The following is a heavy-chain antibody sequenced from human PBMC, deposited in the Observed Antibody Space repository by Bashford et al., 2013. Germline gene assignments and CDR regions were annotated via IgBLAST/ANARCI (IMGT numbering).Heavy chain of an antibody. D-gene: IGHD2-2*01. Sequence: GSLRLSCRASGFLFSRYTMNWVRQAPGKGLEWVSAIRAGDNYEFYADSVEGRFTISRDNAKNSLDLQMNSLRAEDTAVYYCARHCSSNNCYDYGMDVWGQGTTVTVSS. CDR2: IRAGDNYE. J-gene: IGHJ6*02. CDR1: GFLFSRYT. V-gene: IGHV3-21*01. CDR3: ARHCSSNNCYDYGMDV.